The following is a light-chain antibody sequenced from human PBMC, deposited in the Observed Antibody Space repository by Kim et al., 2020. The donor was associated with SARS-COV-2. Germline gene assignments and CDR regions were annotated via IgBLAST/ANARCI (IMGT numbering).Light chain of an antibody. CDR3: AAWDESLIAWV. Sequence: QSVLTQPPSASGTPGQRVTISCSGRRSNIGSNTVNWYQQLPATAPKHLIYNNNQRPSGVPDRFSGSKSGTSASLAISGLQYEDEADYYCAAWDESLIAWVFGGGTQLTVL. V-gene: IGLV1-44*01. J-gene: IGLJ3*02. CDR1: RSNIGSNT. CDR2: NNN.